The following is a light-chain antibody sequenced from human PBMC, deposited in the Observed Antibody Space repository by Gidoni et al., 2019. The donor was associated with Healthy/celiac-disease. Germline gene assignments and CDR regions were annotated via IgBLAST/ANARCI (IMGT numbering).Light chain of an antibody. CDR3: SSYTSSSTLVV. V-gene: IGLV2-14*01. J-gene: IGLJ2*01. CDR2: EVS. Sequence: QSALTQPASVPGSPGQSITISCTGTSSDVGGYNYVSWYPQPPGKAPKLMIYEVSNRPSGVSNRFSGSKSGNTASLTISGLQAEDEADYYCSSYTSSSTLVVFGGGTKLTVL. CDR1: SSDVGGYNY.